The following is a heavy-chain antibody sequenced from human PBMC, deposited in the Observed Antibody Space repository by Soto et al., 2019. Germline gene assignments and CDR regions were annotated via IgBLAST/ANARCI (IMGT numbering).Heavy chain of an antibody. CDR1: GFTFSSYA. CDR3: AKSGYCSSTSCYASLYFQH. CDR2: ISGSGGST. D-gene: IGHD2-2*01. Sequence: EVQLLESGGGLVQPGGSLRLSCAASGFTFSSYAMSWVRQAPGKGLEWVSAISGSGGSTYYADSVKGRFTISRDNSKNTLYLQMNGLRAEDTAVYYCAKSGYCSSTSCYASLYFQHWGQGTLVTVSS. V-gene: IGHV3-23*01. J-gene: IGHJ1*01.